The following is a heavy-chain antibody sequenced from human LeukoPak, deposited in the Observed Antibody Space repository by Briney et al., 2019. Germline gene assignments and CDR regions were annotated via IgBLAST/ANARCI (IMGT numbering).Heavy chain of an antibody. Sequence: SETLSRTCAVYGGSFSGYYWSWIRQPPRKGLEWIGEINHSGSTNYNPSLKSRVTISVDTSKNQFSLKLSSVTAADTAVYYCARGRDIVVVVAALEFDYWGQGTLVTVSS. J-gene: IGHJ4*02. CDR3: ARGRDIVVVVAALEFDY. CDR1: GGSFSGYY. V-gene: IGHV4-34*01. D-gene: IGHD2-15*01. CDR2: INHSGST.